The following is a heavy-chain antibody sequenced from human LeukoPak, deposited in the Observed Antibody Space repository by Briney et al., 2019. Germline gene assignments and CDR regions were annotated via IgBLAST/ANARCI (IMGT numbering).Heavy chain of an antibody. CDR2: TYYRSKWYN. D-gene: IGHD6-19*01. CDR1: GDSVSSTSAA. Sequence: SQTLSLTCAISGDSVSSTSAAWNWIRHSPSRGLEWLGRTYYRSKWYNDYAVSVKSRITINPDTSNNQFSLQLNSVTPEDTAVYYCARVGEQWLVFFDYWGQGSLVSVS. J-gene: IGHJ4*02. V-gene: IGHV6-1*01. CDR3: ARVGEQWLVFFDY.